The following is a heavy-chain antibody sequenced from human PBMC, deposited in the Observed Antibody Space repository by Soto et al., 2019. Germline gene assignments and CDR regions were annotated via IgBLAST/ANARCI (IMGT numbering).Heavy chain of an antibody. Sequence: GGSLRLSCAASGFTFSDYAMIWARQAPGAGLEWVSGIYAGSNKIYYADSVKGRFTTSRDNSGDSLYLQMNSLRVEDTAIYYCAKDAVSGDGVWLPHYWGQGTVVTGTS. CDR2: IYAGSNKI. CDR1: GFTFSDYA. V-gene: IGHV3-23*01. D-gene: IGHD4-17*01. CDR3: AKDAVSGDGVWLPHY. J-gene: IGHJ4*02.